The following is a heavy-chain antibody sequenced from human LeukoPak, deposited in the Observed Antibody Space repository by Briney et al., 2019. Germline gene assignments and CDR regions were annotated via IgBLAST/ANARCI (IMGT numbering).Heavy chain of an antibody. D-gene: IGHD1-7*01. V-gene: IGHV4-4*02. Sequence: SETLSLTCAVSGGSINIDNWWSWVRQPPGKGLEWIGEIYHSGSTNYNPSLKSRVTISVDTSKNQFSLKLSSVTAADTAVYYCARGSYNWNYDYYYYYMDVWGKGTTVTVSS. CDR3: ARGSYNWNYDYYYYYMDV. CDR2: IYHSGST. CDR1: GGSINIDNW. J-gene: IGHJ6*03.